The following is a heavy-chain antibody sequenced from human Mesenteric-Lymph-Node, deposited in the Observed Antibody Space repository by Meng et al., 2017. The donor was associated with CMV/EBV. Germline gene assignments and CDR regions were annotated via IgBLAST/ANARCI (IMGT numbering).Heavy chain of an antibody. CDR1: GFTFSSYA. CDR3: AKSNVSPDY. Sequence: GESLKISCAASGFTFSSYAMHWVRQAPGKGLEWVAVISYDGSNKYYADSVKGRFTISRDNSKNTLYLQMNSLRAEDTAVYYCAKSNVSPDYWGQGTLVTVSS. V-gene: IGHV3-30*04. J-gene: IGHJ4*02. CDR2: ISYDGSNK.